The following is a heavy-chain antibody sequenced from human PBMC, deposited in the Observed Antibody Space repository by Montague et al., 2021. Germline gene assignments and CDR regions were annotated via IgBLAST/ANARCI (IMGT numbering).Heavy chain of an antibody. V-gene: IGHV3-30*04. CDR3: ARDPRWEYDAFDI. CDR1: GFTFSSYA. D-gene: IGHD1-26*01. J-gene: IGHJ3*02. CDR2: ISYDGSNI. Sequence: SLRLSCAASGFTFSSYAMHWVRQAPGKGLEWVAVISYDGSNIYYADSVKGRFTVSRDNSKNTLYLQMNSLRAEDTALFYCARDPRWEYDAFDIWGQGTMVTVSS.